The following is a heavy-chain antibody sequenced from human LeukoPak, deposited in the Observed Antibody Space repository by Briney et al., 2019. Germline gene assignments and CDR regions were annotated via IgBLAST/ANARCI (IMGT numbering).Heavy chain of an antibody. CDR3: ARDGRRDGYKTPNYYYYMDV. CDR2: IYTSGST. CDR1: GGSISSYY. J-gene: IGHJ6*03. Sequence: SETLSLTCTVSGGSISSYYWSWIRQPAGKGLEWIGRIYTSGSTNYNPSLKSRVTMSVDTSKNQFSLKLSSVTAADTAVYYCARDGRRDGYKTPNYYYYMDVWGKGTTVTISS. V-gene: IGHV4-4*07. D-gene: IGHD5-24*01.